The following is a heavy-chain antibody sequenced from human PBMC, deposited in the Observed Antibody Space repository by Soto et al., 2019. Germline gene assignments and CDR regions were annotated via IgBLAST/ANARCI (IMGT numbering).Heavy chain of an antibody. CDR2: MYNTGST. J-gene: IGHJ6*02. Sequence: SSETLSLTCTVSGGSISSYYWSWIRQPPGKGLEWIGYMYNTGSTIYNPSLKSRVTISVDTSKNQFSLKLNSVTAADTAVYYCARDLWGYCGADCYPLDVWGQGTTVTVSS. CDR1: GGSISSYY. V-gene: IGHV4-59*01. D-gene: IGHD2-21*02. CDR3: ARDLWGYCGADCYPLDV.